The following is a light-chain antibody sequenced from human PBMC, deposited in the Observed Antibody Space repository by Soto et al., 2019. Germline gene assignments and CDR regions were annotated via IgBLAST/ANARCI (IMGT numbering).Light chain of an antibody. CDR2: GAS. J-gene: IGKJ1*01. Sequence: EIVLTQSPGTLSLSPGERATVSCRASQSISSPYLAWYQQKPGQAPRLLIDGASSRATGVPDRFSGSGSGTEFYLTISRLESEDFAVYYCQHYDSWKLAQGTDVDIK. CDR1: QSISSPY. CDR3: QHYDSWK. V-gene: IGKV3-20*01.